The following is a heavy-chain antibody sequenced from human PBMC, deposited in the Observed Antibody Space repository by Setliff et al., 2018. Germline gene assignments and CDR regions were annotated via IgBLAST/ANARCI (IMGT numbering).Heavy chain of an antibody. D-gene: IGHD1-26*01. CDR2: IYHSGST. Sequence: TSETLSLTCTVSGGSISSYYWGWIRQPPGKGLEWIGSIYHSGSTYYNPSLKSRVTISVDTSKNQFSLKLSSVTAADTAVYYCARVPGGRFDYWGQGTLVTVSS. CDR1: GGSISSYY. J-gene: IGHJ4*02. V-gene: IGHV4-38-2*02. CDR3: ARVPGGRFDY.